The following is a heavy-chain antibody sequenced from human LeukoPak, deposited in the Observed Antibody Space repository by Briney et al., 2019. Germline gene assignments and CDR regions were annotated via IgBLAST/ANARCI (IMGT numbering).Heavy chain of an antibody. CDR1: GFTFSSYA. Sequence: GGSLRLSCAASGFTFSSYAMSWVRQAPGKGLEWVSAISGSGGSTYYADSVKGRFIISRDNSKNTLYLQMNSLRAEDTAVYYCARGRRGSSSWYDYYYYYMDVWGKGTTVTISS. D-gene: IGHD6-13*01. V-gene: IGHV3-23*01. CDR3: ARGRRGSSSWYDYYYYYMDV. CDR2: ISGSGGST. J-gene: IGHJ6*03.